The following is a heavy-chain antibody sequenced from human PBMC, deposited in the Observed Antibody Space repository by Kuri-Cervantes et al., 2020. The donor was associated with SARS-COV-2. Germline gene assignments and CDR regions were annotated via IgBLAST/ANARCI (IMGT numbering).Heavy chain of an antibody. CDR3: ARGHVDTAMVFDY. CDR1: GGTFSSYA. Sequence: SVKVSCKASGGTFSSYAISWVRQAPGQGLEWMGRIIPILGIANYAQKFQGGVTITADKSTSTAYMELSSLRSEDTAVYYCARGHVDTAMVFDYWGQGTLVTVSS. J-gene: IGHJ4*02. D-gene: IGHD5-18*01. V-gene: IGHV1-69*04. CDR2: IIPILGIA.